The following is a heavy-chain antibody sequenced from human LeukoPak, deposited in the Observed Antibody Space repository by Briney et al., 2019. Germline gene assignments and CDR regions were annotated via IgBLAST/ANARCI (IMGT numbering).Heavy chain of an antibody. V-gene: IGHV3-30*18. CDR3: VKEGVEYSCSYGDY. CDR2: ISYDGGDK. Sequence: HPGESLRLSCAASGFSFNNYAMYWVRQAPGKGLEWVALISYDGGDKYYAESMKGRITISRDNAENTLYLQMNNLRPDDTAFYFCVKEGVEYSCSYGDYWGQGTLVTVSS. D-gene: IGHD5-12*01. J-gene: IGHJ4*02. CDR1: GFSFNNYA.